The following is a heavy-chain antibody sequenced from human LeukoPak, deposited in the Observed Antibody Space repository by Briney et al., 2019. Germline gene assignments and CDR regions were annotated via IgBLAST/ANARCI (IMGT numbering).Heavy chain of an antibody. D-gene: IGHD4-17*01. CDR3: ARNGDYSLDS. CDR2: TLHSGST. V-gene: IGHV4-34*12. J-gene: IGHJ4*02. Sequence: PSETLSLTCAVYGGSFSAYYWSWVRQPPGKGLEWIGETLHSGSTSYNPSLQGRVTMSINTSKSQFSLRLTSATAADTAIYYCARNGDYSLDSWGQGTLVTVSS. CDR1: GGSFSAYY.